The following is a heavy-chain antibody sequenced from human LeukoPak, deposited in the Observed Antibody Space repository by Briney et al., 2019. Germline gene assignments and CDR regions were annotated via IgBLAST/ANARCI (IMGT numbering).Heavy chain of an antibody. Sequence: PGGSLRLSCAASGFTFSSYGMHWVRQAPGKGLEWVAVISYDGSNKYYGDSVKGRFTISRDNSKNTLYLQMNSLRAEDTAVYYCAKEVSFRGGNSGYYFDYWGQGTLVTVSS. J-gene: IGHJ4*02. D-gene: IGHD4-23*01. CDR1: GFTFSSYG. V-gene: IGHV3-30*18. CDR2: ISYDGSNK. CDR3: AKEVSFRGGNSGYYFDY.